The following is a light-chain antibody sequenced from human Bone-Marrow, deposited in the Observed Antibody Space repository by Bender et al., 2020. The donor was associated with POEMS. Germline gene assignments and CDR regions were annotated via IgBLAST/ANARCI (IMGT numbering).Light chain of an antibody. CDR1: SSNIGTNP. Sequence: QSVLTQPPSASGTPGQRVTISCSGSSSNIGTNPVNWYQQLPGTAPKLLIYINNQRPSGVPDRSSGSKSVNTASLTVCGLQAEDEADYYCSSNAGSENRVLFGGGTKLTVL. CDR3: SSNAGSENRVL. CDR2: INN. V-gene: IGLV1-44*01. J-gene: IGLJ2*01.